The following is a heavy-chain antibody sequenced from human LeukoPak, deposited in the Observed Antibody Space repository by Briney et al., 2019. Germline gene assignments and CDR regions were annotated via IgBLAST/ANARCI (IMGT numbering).Heavy chain of an antibody. CDR3: ARVPYYDSSGYLTPFDY. V-gene: IGHV4-4*02. Sequence: PSGTLSLTCAVSGGSISSSNWWSWVRQPPGKGLEWIGEIYHSGSTNYNPSLKSRVTISVDKSKNQFSLKLSSVTAADTAVYYCARVPYYDSSGYLTPFDYWGQGTLVTVSS. CDR2: IYHSGST. D-gene: IGHD3-22*01. CDR1: GGSISSSNW. J-gene: IGHJ4*02.